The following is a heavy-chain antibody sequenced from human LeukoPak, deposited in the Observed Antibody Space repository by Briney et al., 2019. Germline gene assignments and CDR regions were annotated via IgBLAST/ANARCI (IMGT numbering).Heavy chain of an antibody. J-gene: IGHJ4*02. CDR2: IYSGGST. V-gene: IGHV3-66*01. Sequence: PSGGSLRLSCAASGFTVSSNYMSWVRQAPGKGLEWVSVIYSGGSTYYADSVKGRFTISRDNSKNTLYLQMNSLRAEDTGVYYCAREILSYFDYWGQGTLVTVSS. CDR1: GFTVSSNY. CDR3: AREILSYFDY.